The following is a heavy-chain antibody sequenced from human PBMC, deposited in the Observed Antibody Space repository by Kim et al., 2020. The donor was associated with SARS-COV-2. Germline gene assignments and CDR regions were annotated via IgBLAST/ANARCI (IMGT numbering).Heavy chain of an antibody. Sequence: GGSLRLSCAASGFTFSSYWMHWVRQAPGKGLVWVSRINSDGSSTGYADFVRGRFTISRDKAKNTLYLQMNSLRAEDTAVYDCATLPRGYYGSGKSMDIWG. D-gene: IGHD3-10*01. J-gene: IGHJ6*01. CDR1: GFTFSSYW. V-gene: IGHV3-74*01. CDR3: ATLPRGYYGSGKSMDI. CDR2: INSDGSST.